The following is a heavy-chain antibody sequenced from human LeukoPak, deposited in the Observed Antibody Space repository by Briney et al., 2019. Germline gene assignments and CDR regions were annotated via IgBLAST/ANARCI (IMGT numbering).Heavy chain of an antibody. D-gene: IGHD3-10*01. CDR1: GFAFSHHN. J-gene: IGHJ4*02. Sequence: GGSLRLSCTASGFAFSHHNMNWVRQAPGKGLEWFASISSSSNYIYYSDSVKGRFTISRDNAKNSLFLQMNGLRAEDTAVYYCARKQNRVRGVSDFDYWGQGTLVTVSS. V-gene: IGHV3-21*01. CDR2: ISSSSNYI. CDR3: ARKQNRVRGVSDFDY.